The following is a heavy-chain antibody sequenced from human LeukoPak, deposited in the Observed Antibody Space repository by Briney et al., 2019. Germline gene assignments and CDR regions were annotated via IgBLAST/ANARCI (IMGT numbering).Heavy chain of an antibody. CDR1: GFTFSDYY. V-gene: IGHV3-11*01. CDR3: ARDLYCYESSGYPAGYFQY. CDR2: ISSGGSII. J-gene: IGHJ1*01. Sequence: GGSLRLSCAASGFTFSDYYMSWIRQAPGKGLEWVSYISSGGSIIYYADSVEGRFTISRDSAKNSLYLQMNSLRAEDTAVYYCARDLYCYESSGYPAGYFQYWGQGTLVTVSS. D-gene: IGHD3-22*01.